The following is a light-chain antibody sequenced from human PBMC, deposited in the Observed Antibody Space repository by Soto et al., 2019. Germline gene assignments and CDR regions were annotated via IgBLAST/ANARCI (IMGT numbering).Light chain of an antibody. CDR2: DAS. Sequence: ETVLTQSPGTLSLSPGERATLSCRASQSVSSSYLAWYQQKPGQAPRLLIYDASSRATGIPDRFSGTGSATDFTLTISRLEPEDFAVYYCQQYGTSPPLTFGGGTKVDTK. J-gene: IGKJ4*01. CDR1: QSVSSSY. CDR3: QQYGTSPPLT. V-gene: IGKV3-20*01.